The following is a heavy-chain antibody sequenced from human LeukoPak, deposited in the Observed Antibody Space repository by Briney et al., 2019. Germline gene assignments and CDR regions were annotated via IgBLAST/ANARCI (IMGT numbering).Heavy chain of an antibody. D-gene: IGHD6-13*01. CDR2: IWYDGSNK. V-gene: IGHV3-33*01. Sequence: PGRSLRLSCAASGFTFSSYGMHWVRQAPGKGLEWVAVIWYDGSNKYYTDSVKGRFTISRDNSKNTLYLQMNSLRADDTAVYYCARDQVGIAAAGTPLDYWGQGTLVTVSS. CDR1: GFTFSSYG. CDR3: ARDQVGIAAAGTPLDY. J-gene: IGHJ4*02.